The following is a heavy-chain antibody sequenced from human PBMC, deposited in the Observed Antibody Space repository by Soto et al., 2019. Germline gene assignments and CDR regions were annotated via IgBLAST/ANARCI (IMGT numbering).Heavy chain of an antibody. CDR3: ARGRPIWWVVRSFDTSVMDV. Sequence: QVHLQQWGAGVLKPSETLSLSCAVYGGAVSGSFWSWIRQPPGRGLEWIGEINHSGSTNYGPSLKRLVNISVDTSKNQISMKVRSVTAADTAVYYCARGRPIWWVVRSFDTSVMDVWGKGTTVTVSS. CDR2: INHSGST. J-gene: IGHJ6*04. V-gene: IGHV4-34*01. CDR1: GGAVSGSF. D-gene: IGHD2-21*01.